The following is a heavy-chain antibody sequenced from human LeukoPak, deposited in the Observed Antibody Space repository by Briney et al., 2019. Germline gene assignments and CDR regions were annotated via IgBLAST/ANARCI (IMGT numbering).Heavy chain of an antibody. V-gene: IGHV1-46*01. D-gene: IGHD3-22*01. J-gene: IGHJ4*02. CDR3: ARASAPPDSSGYPGY. CDR2: INPSGGST. CDR1: GYTFTSYY. Sequence: GASVKVSCKASGYTFTSYYMHWVRQAPGQGLEWMGIINPSGGSTSYAQKFQGRVTMTRDTSTSTVYMELSSLRSEDKAVYYCARASAPPDSSGYPGYWGQGTLVTVSS.